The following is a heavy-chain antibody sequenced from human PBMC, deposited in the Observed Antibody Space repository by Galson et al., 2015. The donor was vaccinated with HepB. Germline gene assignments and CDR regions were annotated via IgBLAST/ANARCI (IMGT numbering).Heavy chain of an antibody. Sequence: SLRLSCAASGFTFSSYSMNWVRQAPGKGLEWVSSISSISSYTYYADSVKGRFTISRDNAKNSLYLQMNSLRAEDTAVYYCARDAQGDEPEELVTVCFDYWGQGTLVTVSS. J-gene: IGHJ4*02. CDR2: ISSISSYT. CDR3: ARDAQGDEPEELVTVCFDY. CDR1: GFTFSSYS. V-gene: IGHV3-21*01. D-gene: IGHD1-14*01.